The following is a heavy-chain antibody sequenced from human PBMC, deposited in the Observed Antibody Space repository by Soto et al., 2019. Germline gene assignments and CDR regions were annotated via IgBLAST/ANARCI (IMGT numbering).Heavy chain of an antibody. CDR1: GYDFTAYD. CDR3: GRGPSPRAPAGGTPYYYAMDV. CDR2: MNPINGAT. V-gene: IGHV1-8*02. D-gene: IGHD6-13*01. Sequence: GASVKVSCKASGYDFTAYDINWVRQASGQGLEWVGWMNPINGATGSARRFQGRVSMTRDTATNTAYLELTSLRSDDTAVYYCGRGPSPRAPAGGTPYYYAMDVWGQGTTVTVSS. J-gene: IGHJ6*02.